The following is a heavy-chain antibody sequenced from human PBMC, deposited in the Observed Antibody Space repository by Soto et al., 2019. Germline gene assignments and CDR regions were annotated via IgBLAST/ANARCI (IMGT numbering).Heavy chain of an antibody. V-gene: IGHV2-5*02. Sequence: GPTLVNPTQTLTLTCSFSGFSLSTTAVGVGWIRQPPGKALEWLALIYWDDDKRYSPSLKSRLTITKDTSKNQVVLTMTNMDPVDTATYYCAHGISMVRGVVGFDDWAQGTLVTVSS. CDR1: GFSLSTTAVG. J-gene: IGHJ4*02. D-gene: IGHD3-10*01. CDR2: IYWDDDK. CDR3: AHGISMVRGVVGFDD.